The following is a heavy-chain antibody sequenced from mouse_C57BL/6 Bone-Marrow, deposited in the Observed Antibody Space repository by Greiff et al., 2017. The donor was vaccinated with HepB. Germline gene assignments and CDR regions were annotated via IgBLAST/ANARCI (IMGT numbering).Heavy chain of an antibody. Sequence: VQLQQPGAELVKPGASVKISCKASGYTFTDYYMNWVKQSHGKSLEWIGDINPNNGGTSYNQKFKGKATLTVDKSSSTAYMELRSLTSEDSAVYYCASGATVVGGDYWGQGTTLTVSS. V-gene: IGHV1-26*01. CDR3: ASGATVVGGDY. J-gene: IGHJ2*01. CDR2: INPNNGGT. CDR1: GYTFTDYY. D-gene: IGHD1-1*01.